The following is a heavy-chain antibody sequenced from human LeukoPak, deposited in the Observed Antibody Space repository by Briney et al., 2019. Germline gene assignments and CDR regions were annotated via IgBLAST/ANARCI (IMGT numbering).Heavy chain of an antibody. CDR3: TTVTMIRDYDY. CDR2: IKKKGDGGTT. Sequence: PGGSLRLSCAASGFPFSDDWMNWVRQAPGKGLEWVGRIKKKGDGGTTDYAAPVKGRFTISRDDSKNMLYLEMNNLKIEDTAVYYCTTVTMIRDYDYWGQVTLVTVSS. V-gene: IGHV3-15*01. D-gene: IGHD3-10*01. CDR1: GFPFSDDW. J-gene: IGHJ4*02.